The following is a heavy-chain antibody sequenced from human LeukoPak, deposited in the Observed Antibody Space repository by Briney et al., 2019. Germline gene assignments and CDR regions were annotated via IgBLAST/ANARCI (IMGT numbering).Heavy chain of an antibody. J-gene: IGHJ3*02. CDR3: TTGYCSSTSCHEGGAFDI. Sequence: PGGSLTLSCAASGFTFSNAWMSWVRQAPGKGLEWVGRVKSKTDGGTTDYAAPVKGRFTISRDDSKNTLYLQMNSLKTEDTAVYYCTTGYCSSTSCHEGGAFDIWGQGTMVTVSS. CDR1: GFTFSNAW. CDR2: VKSKTDGGTT. D-gene: IGHD2-2*01. V-gene: IGHV3-15*01.